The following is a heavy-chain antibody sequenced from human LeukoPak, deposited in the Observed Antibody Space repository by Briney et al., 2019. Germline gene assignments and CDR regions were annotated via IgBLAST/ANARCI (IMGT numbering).Heavy chain of an antibody. V-gene: IGHV1-69*13. J-gene: IGHJ4*02. CDR3: ATPSYYDSSGYYDPPFDY. CDR2: IIPIFGTA. D-gene: IGHD3-22*01. Sequence: ASVKVSCKASGGTFTSYAISWVRQAPGQGLEWMGGIIPIFGTANYAQKFQGRVTITADESTSTAYMELSSLRSEDTAVYYCATPSYYDSSGYYDPPFDYWGQGTLVTVSS. CDR1: GGTFTSYA.